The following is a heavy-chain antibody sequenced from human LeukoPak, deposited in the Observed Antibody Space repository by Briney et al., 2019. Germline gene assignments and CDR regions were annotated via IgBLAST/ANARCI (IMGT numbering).Heavy chain of an antibody. J-gene: IGHJ5*02. CDR3: ARVQYYYDSSGAAGWFDP. CDR2: IYYSGST. CDR1: DEIISSYY. D-gene: IGHD3-22*01. Sequence: SETLSLTCTVSDEIISSYYWSWIRQPPGKGLEWIGYIYYSGSTNYNPSLNSRVTISVDTSNNQFSLKLSSVTAADTAVYYCARVQYYYDSSGAAGWFDPWGQGTLVTVSS. V-gene: IGHV4-59*12.